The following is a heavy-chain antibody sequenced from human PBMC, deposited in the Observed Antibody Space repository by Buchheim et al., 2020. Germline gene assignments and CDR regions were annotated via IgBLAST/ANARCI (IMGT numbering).Heavy chain of an antibody. D-gene: IGHD5-18*01. Sequence: EVQLVQSGAEVKKPGESLRIFCKASGYSFINYWIIWVRQMPGKGLEWMRRIDPSDSYTSYSPSFQGHVTIPTDKSISTAYLQWNSLKASDTAVYYCARHVRGYSYSPNSDYWGQGTL. J-gene: IGHJ4*02. CDR1: GYSFINYW. V-gene: IGHV5-10-1*01. CDR2: IDPSDSYT. CDR3: ARHVRGYSYSPNSDY.